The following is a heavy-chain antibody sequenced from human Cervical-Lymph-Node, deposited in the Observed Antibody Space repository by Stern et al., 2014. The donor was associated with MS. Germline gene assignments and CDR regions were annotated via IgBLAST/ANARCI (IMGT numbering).Heavy chain of an antibody. J-gene: IGHJ5*02. CDR3: AKDRGTSLSYSGWYVH. CDR2: ISWSSGTI. Sequence: VQLVESGGGLVQPGRSLRLSCAASGFTFDDYAMHWVRQAPGKGLAWVSGISWSSGTIGYADSVKGRFTISRDNAKNSLYLQMNSLRAEDTALYYCAKDRGTSLSYSGWYVHWGQGTLVTVSS. D-gene: IGHD5-12*01. CDR1: GFTFDDYA. V-gene: IGHV3-9*01.